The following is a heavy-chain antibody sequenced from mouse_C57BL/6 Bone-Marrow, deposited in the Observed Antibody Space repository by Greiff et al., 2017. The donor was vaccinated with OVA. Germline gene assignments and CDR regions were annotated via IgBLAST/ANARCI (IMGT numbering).Heavy chain of an antibody. Sequence: VQLQQSGPELVKPGASVKISCKASGYTFTDYYMNWVKQSHGKSLEWIGDINPNNGGTSYNQKFKGKATLTVDKSSSTAYLELRSLTSEDSAVYYCAKDYSNYFAYWGQGTLVTVSA. J-gene: IGHJ3*01. V-gene: IGHV1-26*01. CDR3: AKDYSNYFAY. CDR1: GYTFTDYY. CDR2: INPNNGGT. D-gene: IGHD2-5*01.